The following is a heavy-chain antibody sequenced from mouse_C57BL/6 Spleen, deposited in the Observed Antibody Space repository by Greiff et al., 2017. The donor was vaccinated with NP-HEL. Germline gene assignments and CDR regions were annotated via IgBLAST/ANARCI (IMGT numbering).Heavy chain of an antibody. D-gene: IGHD2-1*01. CDR1: GFTFTDYY. CDR2: IRNKANGYTT. Sequence: EVMLVESGGGLVQPGGSLSLSCAASGFTFTDYYMSWVRQPPGKALEWLGFIRNKANGYTTEYSASVKGRFTISRDNSQSILYLQMNALRAEDSATYYCASPYGNYVPYAMDYWGQGTSVTVSS. J-gene: IGHJ4*01. V-gene: IGHV7-3*01. CDR3: ASPYGNYVPYAMDY.